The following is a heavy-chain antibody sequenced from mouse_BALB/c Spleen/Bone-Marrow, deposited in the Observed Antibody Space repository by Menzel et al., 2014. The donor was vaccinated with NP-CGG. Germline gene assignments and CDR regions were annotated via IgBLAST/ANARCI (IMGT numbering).Heavy chain of an antibody. CDR2: IDPANGNT. CDR3: ARWEYYAMDY. Sequence: VQLQQSGAELVKPGGSVKLSCTASGFNIKDTYMHWVKQRPEQGLEWIGRIDPANGNTKYDPKFQGKATITADTSSNTAYLQLSSLTYEDTAVYYCARWEYYAMDYWGQGTSVTVSS. D-gene: IGHD4-1*01. V-gene: IGHV14-3*02. J-gene: IGHJ4*01. CDR1: GFNIKDTY.